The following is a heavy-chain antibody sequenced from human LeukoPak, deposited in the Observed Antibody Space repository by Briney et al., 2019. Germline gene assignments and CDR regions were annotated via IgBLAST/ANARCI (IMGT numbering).Heavy chain of an antibody. CDR3: ARSRDGYSSFDY. CDR1: GFTFSSYG. CDR2: IWYDGSNK. J-gene: IGHJ4*02. D-gene: IGHD5-24*01. V-gene: IGHV3-33*01. Sequence: GGSLRLSCAASGFTFSSYGMHWVRQVPGKGLEWVAVIWYDGSNKYYADSVKGRFTISRDNSKNTLYLQMNSLRAEDTAVYYCARSRDGYSSFDYWGQGTLVTVSS.